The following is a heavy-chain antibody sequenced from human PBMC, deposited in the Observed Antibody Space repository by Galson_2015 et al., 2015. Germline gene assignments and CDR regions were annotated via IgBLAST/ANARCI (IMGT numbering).Heavy chain of an antibody. CDR2: ISSTTTYI. Sequence: SLRLSCAASEFTFSSYYMSWVRQAPGKGLEWVSSISSTTTYIYYADSVKGRFTNSRDNAKNSLYLQMNSLGAEDTAVYYCARQILDYDFWSGYYPTNFDYWGQGTLVTVSS. CDR3: ARQILDYDFWSGYYPTNFDY. J-gene: IGHJ4*02. D-gene: IGHD3-3*01. CDR1: EFTFSSYY. V-gene: IGHV3-21*01.